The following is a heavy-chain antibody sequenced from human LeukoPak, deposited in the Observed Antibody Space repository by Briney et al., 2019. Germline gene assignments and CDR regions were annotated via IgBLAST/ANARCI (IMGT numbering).Heavy chain of an antibody. CDR2: IDPSDSYT. V-gene: IGHV5-10-1*01. CDR3: ARDYYDSSGPEKEAFDI. J-gene: IGHJ3*02. CDR1: GYSFTSYW. D-gene: IGHD3-22*01. Sequence: GEYLKISCKGSGYSFTSYWISWVRQMRGKGLEWIGRIDPSDSYTTYSPPFQGHVTISADKSITTAYLQRNCLKASDTPMYYCARDYYDSSGPEKEAFDIWGQGTIVTGSS.